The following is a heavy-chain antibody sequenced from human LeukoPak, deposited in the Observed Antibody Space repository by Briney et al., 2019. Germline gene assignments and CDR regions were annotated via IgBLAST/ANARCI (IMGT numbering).Heavy chain of an antibody. CDR2: IIPIFGTA. J-gene: IGHJ6*03. CDR3: ARGSRQDTVTFYYYYMDV. Sequence: GASVKVSCKASGGTFSSYAICWVRQAPGQGLEWMGGIIPIFGTANYAQKFQGRVTITTDESTSTAYMELSSLRSEDTAVYYCARGSRQDTVTFYYYYMDVWGKGTTVTVSS. V-gene: IGHV1-69*05. D-gene: IGHD4-11*01. CDR1: GGTFSSYA.